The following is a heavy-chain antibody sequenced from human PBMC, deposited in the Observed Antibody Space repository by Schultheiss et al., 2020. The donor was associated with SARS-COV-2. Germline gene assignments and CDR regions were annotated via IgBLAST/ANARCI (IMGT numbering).Heavy chain of an antibody. CDR1: GFTFSSYG. Sequence: GGSLRLSCAASGFTFSSYGMHWVRQAPGKGLEWVAVISYDGSNKYYADSVRGRFTISRDNAKNSLYLQMNSLRAEDTAVYYCARYEGVPAAMLHYYYYYGMDVWGQGTTVTVSS. CDR3: ARYEGVPAAMLHYYYYYGMDV. J-gene: IGHJ6*02. CDR2: ISYDGSNK. D-gene: IGHD2-2*01. V-gene: IGHV3-30*03.